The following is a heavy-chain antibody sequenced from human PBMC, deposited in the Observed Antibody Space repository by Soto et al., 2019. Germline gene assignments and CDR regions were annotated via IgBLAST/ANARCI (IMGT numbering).Heavy chain of an antibody. Sequence: QVQLVQSGAEVKKPGASVKVSCKASGYTFTNYDINWVRQATGHGLEWMGWMNPNSGNTGYAQKFQGRVSMTRNTSISTAYMELSSLRSEDTAVYYCARGYYYGSGSSPDYWGQGTLVTVSS. V-gene: IGHV1-8*01. CDR3: ARGYYYGSGSSPDY. CDR2: MNPNSGNT. D-gene: IGHD3-10*01. CDR1: GYTFTNYD. J-gene: IGHJ4*02.